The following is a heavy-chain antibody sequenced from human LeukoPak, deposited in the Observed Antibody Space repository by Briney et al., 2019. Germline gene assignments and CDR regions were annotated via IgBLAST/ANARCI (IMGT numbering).Heavy chain of an antibody. D-gene: IGHD3-22*01. CDR1: GGSISSYY. Sequence: KPSETLSLTCTVSGGSISSYYWSWIRQPAGKGLEWIGRIYTSGSTNYNPSLKSRVTISVDTSKNQFSLKLSSVTAADTAVYYCARAIESYYYDSSGYYSGYYFDYWGQGTLVTVSS. V-gene: IGHV4-4*07. CDR3: ARAIESYYYDSSGYYSGYYFDY. CDR2: IYTSGST. J-gene: IGHJ4*02.